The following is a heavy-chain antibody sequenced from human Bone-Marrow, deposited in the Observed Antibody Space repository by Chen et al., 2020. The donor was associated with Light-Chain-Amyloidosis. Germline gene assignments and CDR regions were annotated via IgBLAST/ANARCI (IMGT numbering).Heavy chain of an antibody. J-gene: IGHJ5*02. D-gene: IGHD3-16*01. CDR2: SSGNGATT. V-gene: IGHV3-23*01. CDR3: AKDALLSVSYRETT. Sequence: EVQLLESGGGLVQPGGCLRLSCAASACPFSHYAMSWVRQAPGKGLGWISASSGNGATTFYADSVKGRFTISKYNYKNTLNLQMNSLRAEDSAVYYCAKDALLSVSYRETTWGQGTLVTVST. CDR1: ACPFSHYA.